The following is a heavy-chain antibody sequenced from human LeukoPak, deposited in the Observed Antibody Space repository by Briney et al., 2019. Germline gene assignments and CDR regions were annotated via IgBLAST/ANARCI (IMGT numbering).Heavy chain of an antibody. V-gene: IGHV4-39*01. CDR2: IYYSGST. CDR3: ARHIVEGFDLGCFDY. J-gene: IGHJ4*02. CDR1: GGSFSSSSYY. Sequence: SETLSLTCTVSGGSFSSSSYYWGWIRQPPGKGLEWIGSIYYSGSTCYNPSLKSRVTISVDTSKNQFSLKLSSVTAADTAVYYCARHIVEGFDLGCFDYWGQGTLVTVSS. D-gene: IGHD3-16*02.